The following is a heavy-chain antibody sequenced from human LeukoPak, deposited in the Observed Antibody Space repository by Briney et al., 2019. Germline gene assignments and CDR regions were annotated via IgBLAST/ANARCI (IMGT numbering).Heavy chain of an antibody. CDR3: ARGSGSYYSGYYFDY. Sequence: GGSLRLSCVVSGFTFSSYAMSWVRQAPGKGLEWVSVIYSGGSTYYADSVKGRFTISRDNSKNTLYLQMNSLRAENTAVYYCARGSGSYYSGYYFDYWGQGTLVTVSS. J-gene: IGHJ4*02. D-gene: IGHD1-26*01. CDR2: IYSGGST. CDR1: GFTFSSYA. V-gene: IGHV3-53*01.